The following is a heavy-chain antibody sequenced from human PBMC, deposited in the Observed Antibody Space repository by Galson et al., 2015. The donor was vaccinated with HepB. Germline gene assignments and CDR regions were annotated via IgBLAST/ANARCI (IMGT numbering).Heavy chain of an antibody. CDR1: GYTFTSYY. CDR3: AVGYCSSTSCRRPRPTPHNNWFDP. CDR2: INPSGGST. J-gene: IGHJ5*02. Sequence: SVKVSCKASGYTFTSYYMHWVRQAPGQGLEWMGIINPSGGSTSYAQKFQGRVTMTRDTSTSTVYMELSSLRSEDTAVYYCAVGYCSSTSCRRPRPTPHNNWFDPWGQGTLVTVSS. V-gene: IGHV1-46*01. D-gene: IGHD2-2*01.